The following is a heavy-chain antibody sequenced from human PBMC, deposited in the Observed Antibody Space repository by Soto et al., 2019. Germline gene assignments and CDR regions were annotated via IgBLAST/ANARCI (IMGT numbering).Heavy chain of an antibody. Sequence: LRLSCTASGFTFGDYAMSWVRQAPGKGLEWVGFIRSKAYGGTTEYAASVKGRFTISRDDSKSIAYLQMNSLKTEDTAVYYCTRAPLVRGVIIWYDAFDIWGQGTMVTV. V-gene: IGHV3-49*04. D-gene: IGHD3-10*01. CDR1: GFTFGDYA. CDR2: IRSKAYGGTT. J-gene: IGHJ3*02. CDR3: TRAPLVRGVIIWYDAFDI.